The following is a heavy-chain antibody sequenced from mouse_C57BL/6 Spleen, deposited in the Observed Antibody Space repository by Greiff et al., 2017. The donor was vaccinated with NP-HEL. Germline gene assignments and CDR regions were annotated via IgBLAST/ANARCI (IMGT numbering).Heavy chain of an antibody. CDR1: GFNIKDDY. V-gene: IGHV14-4*01. J-gene: IGHJ3*01. CDR2: IDPENGDT. CDR3: TTYQEFAY. Sequence: EVQLQQSGAELVRPGASVKLSCTASGFNIKDDYMHWVKQRPEQGLEWIGWIDPENGDTEYASKFQGKATITADTSSNPAYLQLSSLTSEDTAVYYCTTYQEFAYWGQGTLVTVSA.